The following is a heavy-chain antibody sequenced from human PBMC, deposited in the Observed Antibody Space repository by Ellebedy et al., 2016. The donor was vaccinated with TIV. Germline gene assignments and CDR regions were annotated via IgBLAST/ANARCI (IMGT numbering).Heavy chain of an antibody. CDR3: ASHSGYYYSFDY. J-gene: IGHJ4*02. D-gene: IGHD3-22*01. Sequence: AAPVKVSCKASGYTFTGYYMHWVRQAPGQGLEWMGWINPNSGGTNYAQKFQGRVTMTRDTSISTAYMELSRLRSDDTAVYYCASHSGYYYSFDYWGQGTLVTVSS. V-gene: IGHV1-2*02. CDR1: GYTFTGYY. CDR2: INPNSGGT.